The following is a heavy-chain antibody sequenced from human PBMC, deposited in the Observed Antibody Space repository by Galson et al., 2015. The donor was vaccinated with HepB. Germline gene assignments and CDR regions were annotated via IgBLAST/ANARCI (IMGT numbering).Heavy chain of an antibody. CDR3: ARLGDLSGYSSA. Sequence: SLRLSCAASGSTFRGSAIHWVRQTSVKVLEWVGRIGSKANNYPTAYAASVKGRFTISRDDSKNTAFLQMNTLRTEDTAVYYCARLGDLSGYSSAWGQGTLVTVSS. D-gene: IGHD6-25*01. J-gene: IGHJ5*02. CDR2: IGSKANNYPT. CDR1: GSTFRGSA. V-gene: IGHV3-73*01.